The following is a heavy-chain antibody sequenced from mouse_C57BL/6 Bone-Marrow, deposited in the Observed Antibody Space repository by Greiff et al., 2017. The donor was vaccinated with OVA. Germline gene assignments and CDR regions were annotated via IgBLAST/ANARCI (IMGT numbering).Heavy chain of an antibody. CDR1: GFTFSSYG. J-gene: IGHJ3*01. D-gene: IGHD2-4*01. CDR3: ARRERLRRGFAY. Sequence: EVKLMESGGDLVKPGGSLKLSCAASGFTFSSYGMSWVRQTPDKRLEWVATISSGGSYTYYPDSVKGRFTISRDNAKNTLYLQMSSLKSEDTAMYDCARRERLRRGFAYWGQGTLVTVSA. CDR2: ISSGGSYT. V-gene: IGHV5-6*02.